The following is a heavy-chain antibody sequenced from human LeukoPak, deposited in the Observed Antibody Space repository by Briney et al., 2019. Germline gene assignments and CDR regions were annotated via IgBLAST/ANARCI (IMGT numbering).Heavy chain of an antibody. J-gene: IGHJ4*02. V-gene: IGHV3-9*01. D-gene: IGHD3-22*01. CDR1: GFTFGNFA. CDR2: INWNSNSV. CDR3: AKGTGGYYGPFDS. Sequence: GGSLRLSCAASGFTFGNFALFWVRQAPGKGLEYVSGINWNSNSVDSADSVKGRFTTSRDNPKNCLYLQMNSLRAEATAIYYCAKGTGGYYGPFDSWGQGTLVIVSS.